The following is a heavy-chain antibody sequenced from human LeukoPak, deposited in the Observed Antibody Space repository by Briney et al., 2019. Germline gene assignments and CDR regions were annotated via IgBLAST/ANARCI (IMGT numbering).Heavy chain of an antibody. V-gene: IGHV3-23*01. D-gene: IGHD3-22*01. Sequence: GGSLRLSCAASGFTSNTDGFNTYGMSWLRQAPGKGLEWISVISGTGITTYYADSVKGRFTISRDNSKNILYLQMNSLRAEDTAVYYCARDPRGPAGYDSPARDTFDYWGQGTLVTVSS. CDR1: GFTSNTDGFNTYG. CDR2: ISGTGITT. CDR3: ARDPRGPAGYDSPARDTFDY. J-gene: IGHJ4*02.